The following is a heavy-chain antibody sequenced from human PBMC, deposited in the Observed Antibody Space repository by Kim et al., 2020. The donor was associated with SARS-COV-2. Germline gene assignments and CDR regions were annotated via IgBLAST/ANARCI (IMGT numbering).Heavy chain of an antibody. V-gene: IGHV3-74*01. J-gene: IGHJ4*02. Sequence: GGSLRLSCEASGFTFDNYWMHWVRQAPGKGLIWVSQIDSAGRSTNYADSVKGRFTISRDNAKNTLSLQMNGLRAEDTAVYFCARDGPGWGYFADYWGQGTLVTVSS. CDR1: GFTFDNYW. CDR3: ARDGPGWGYFADY. D-gene: IGHD3-9*01. CDR2: IDSAGRST.